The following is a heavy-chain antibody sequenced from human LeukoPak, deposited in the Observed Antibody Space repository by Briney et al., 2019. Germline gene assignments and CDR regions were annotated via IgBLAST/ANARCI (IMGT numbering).Heavy chain of an antibody. J-gene: IGHJ6*02. CDR2: ISGSGGST. D-gene: IGHD2-15*01. V-gene: IGHV3-23*01. CDR3: AAPRYCSGGSCYYYYGMDV. Sequence: GGSLRLACPASGFTFSSYAMSWVRQAPGKGLEWVSAISGSGGSTYYADSVKGRFTISRDNSKNTLYLQMNSLRAEDTAVYYCAAPRYCSGGSCYYYYGMDVWGQGTTVTVSS. CDR1: GFTFSSYA.